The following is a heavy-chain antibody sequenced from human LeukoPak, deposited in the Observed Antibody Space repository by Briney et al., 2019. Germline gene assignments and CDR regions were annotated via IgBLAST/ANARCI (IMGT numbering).Heavy chain of an antibody. CDR1: GGTFSSYA. CDR2: IIPIFGTA. CDR3: ARGSGRYDILTGYYSYDY. J-gene: IGHJ4*02. Sequence: SVKVSCKASGGTFSSYAISWVRQAPGQGLEWMGGIIPIFGTANYAQKFQGRVTITTDESTSTAYMELSSLRSEDTAVYYCARGSGRYDILTGYYSYDYWGQGTLVTVSS. V-gene: IGHV1-69*05. D-gene: IGHD3-9*01.